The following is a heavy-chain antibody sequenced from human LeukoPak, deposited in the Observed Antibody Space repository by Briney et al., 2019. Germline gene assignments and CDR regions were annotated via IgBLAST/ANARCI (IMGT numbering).Heavy chain of an antibody. CDR1: GGTFSSYA. J-gene: IGHJ4*02. V-gene: IGHV1-2*02. D-gene: IGHD5-18*01. Sequence: ASVKVSCKASGGTFSSYAISWVRQAPGQGLEWMGWINPNSGGTKYAEKFQGRVTMTRDTSISTAYMELTRLRSDDTAVYYCARDRGNRGYSFNNWGQGTLVTVSS. CDR3: ARDRGNRGYSFNN. CDR2: INPNSGGT.